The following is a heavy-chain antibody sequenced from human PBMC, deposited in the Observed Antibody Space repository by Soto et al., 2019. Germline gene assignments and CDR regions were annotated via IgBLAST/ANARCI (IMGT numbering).Heavy chain of an antibody. CDR3: ALIGSRAVAGTTMFY. V-gene: IGHV1-3*01. D-gene: IGHD6-19*01. Sequence: ASVKVSCKASGYTFTSYAMHWVRQAPGQRLEWMGWINAGNGNTKYSQKFQGRVTITRDTSASTAYMELSSLRSEDTAVYYCALIGSRAVAGTTMFYWGQGTLDTGSA. CDR1: GYTFTSYA. CDR2: INAGNGNT. J-gene: IGHJ4*02.